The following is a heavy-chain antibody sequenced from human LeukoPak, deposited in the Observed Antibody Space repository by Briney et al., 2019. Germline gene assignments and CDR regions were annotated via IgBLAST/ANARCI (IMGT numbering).Heavy chain of an antibody. CDR3: ARGLLAAAGIDY. Sequence: PGRSLILSCAASGFTFSSYWMSWVRQAPGNGLEWVANIKQDGSEKNYVDSVKGRFTISRDNAKNSLYLQMNSLRAEDTAVYYCARGLLAAAGIDYWGQGALVTVSS. V-gene: IGHV3-7*04. CDR2: IKQDGSEK. J-gene: IGHJ4*02. D-gene: IGHD6-13*01. CDR1: GFTFSSYW.